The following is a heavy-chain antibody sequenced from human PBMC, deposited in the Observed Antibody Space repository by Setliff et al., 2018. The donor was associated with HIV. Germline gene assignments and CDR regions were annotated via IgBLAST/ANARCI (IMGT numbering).Heavy chain of an antibody. CDR2: ISGSGGST. Sequence: GGSLRLSCAASRFTFSSYAMSWVRQAPGKGLEWVSDISGSGGSTYCADSVKGRFTISRDDSNNTLFLQMNSLKIEDTAVYYCTTRLSGSYIPNWFDPWGQGTLVTVSS. V-gene: IGHV3-23*01. CDR1: RFTFSSYA. D-gene: IGHD1-26*01. CDR3: TTRLSGSYIPNWFDP. J-gene: IGHJ5*02.